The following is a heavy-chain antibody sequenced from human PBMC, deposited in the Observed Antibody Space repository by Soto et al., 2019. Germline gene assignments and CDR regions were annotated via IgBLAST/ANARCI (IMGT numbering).Heavy chain of an antibody. V-gene: IGHV4-4*02. CDR1: GGSISSSNW. CDR3: ARDGIAARGRFDY. CDR2: IYHSGST. J-gene: IGHJ4*02. D-gene: IGHD6-6*01. Sequence: SETLSLTCAVSGGSISSSNWWSWVRQPPGKGLEWIGEIYHSGSTNYNPSLKSRVTISVDKSKNQFSLKLSSVTAADTAVYYCARDGIAARGRFDYWGQGTLVTVSS.